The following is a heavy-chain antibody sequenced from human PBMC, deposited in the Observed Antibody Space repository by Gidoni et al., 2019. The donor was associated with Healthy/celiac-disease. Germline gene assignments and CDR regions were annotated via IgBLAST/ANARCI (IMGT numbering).Heavy chain of an antibody. CDR3: AREGREEGKWYYDSSGYYSLFDY. CDR2: ISSSSSYI. Sequence: EVQLVESGGGLVKPGGSLRLSCAASAFTFRSYSMHWVRQAQGKGLEWVSFISSSSSYIYYADSVKGRFTISRDNAKNSLYLQMNSLRAEDTAVYYCAREGREEGKWYYDSSGYYSLFDYWGQGTLVTVSS. CDR1: AFTFRSYS. D-gene: IGHD3-22*01. J-gene: IGHJ4*02. V-gene: IGHV3-21*01.